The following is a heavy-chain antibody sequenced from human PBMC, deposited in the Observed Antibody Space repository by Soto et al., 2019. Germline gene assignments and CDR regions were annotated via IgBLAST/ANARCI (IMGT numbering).Heavy chain of an antibody. CDR2: LVSGGST. J-gene: IGHJ6*02. Sequence: EVRLVETGGGLIQPGGSLRLSCEVSGVSVSSNYISWVRQAPGKGLEWVSVLVSGGSTYYADSVQGRFTISRDTSKSTVYLQMHSLTAEDTAVYSCTREQSIVGATGGAYFYYGMDVWGQGTTVTVSS. V-gene: IGHV3-53*02. CDR1: GVSVSSNY. CDR3: TREQSIVGATGGAYFYYGMDV. D-gene: IGHD1-26*01.